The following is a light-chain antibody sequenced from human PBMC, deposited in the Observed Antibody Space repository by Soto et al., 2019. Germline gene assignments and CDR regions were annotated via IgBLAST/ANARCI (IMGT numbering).Light chain of an antibody. CDR3: QERNSWPWT. CDR2: DTS. CDR1: QSVGSD. Sequence: EIVLTQSPATLSLSQGESATLSCRASQSVGSDLVWYQQKPGQAPRLLIYDTSNRPTGIPARFSGGGSETDHTLAISRLAPEDFGVYSCQERNSWPWTFGQGTKVEVK. J-gene: IGKJ1*01. V-gene: IGKV3-11*01.